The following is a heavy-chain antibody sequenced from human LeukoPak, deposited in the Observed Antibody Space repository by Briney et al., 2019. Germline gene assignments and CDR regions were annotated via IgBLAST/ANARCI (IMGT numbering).Heavy chain of an antibody. J-gene: IGHJ3*02. CDR3: ASAPPLPMIVVVITATNAFDI. Sequence: ASVKVSCKASGYTFTSYGISWVRQAPGQGLEWMGWISAYNGNTNYAQKLQGRVTMTTDTSTSTAYMELRSLRSDDTPVYYCASAPPLPMIVVVITATNAFDIWRPPTMLIVSS. CDR2: ISAYNGNT. CDR1: GYTFTSYG. V-gene: IGHV1-18*01. D-gene: IGHD3-22*01.